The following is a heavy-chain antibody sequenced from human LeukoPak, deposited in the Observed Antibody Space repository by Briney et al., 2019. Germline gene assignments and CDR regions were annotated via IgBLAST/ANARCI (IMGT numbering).Heavy chain of an antibody. CDR1: GGSISSYY. Sequence: TSETLSLTCTVSGGSISSYYWSWIRQPPGKGLEWIGYIYYSGSTNYNPSLKSRVTISVDTSKNQFSLKLSSVTAADTAVYYCARYYAAARRSFDYWGQGTLATVSS. CDR2: IYYSGST. J-gene: IGHJ4*02. V-gene: IGHV4-59*13. D-gene: IGHD6-6*01. CDR3: ARYYAAARRSFDY.